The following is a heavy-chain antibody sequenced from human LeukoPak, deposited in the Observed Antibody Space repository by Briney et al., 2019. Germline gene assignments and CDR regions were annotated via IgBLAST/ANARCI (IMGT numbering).Heavy chain of an antibody. CDR3: ARDARLLLWFGELAYFDY. V-gene: IGHV3-21*01. D-gene: IGHD3-10*01. Sequence: GGSLRLSCAASGFTFSSYSMNWVRQAPGKGLEWVSSISSSSSYIYYADSVKGRFTISRDNAKNSLYLQMNSLRAEDTAVYYCARDARLLLWFGELAYFDYWGQGTLVTVPS. J-gene: IGHJ4*02. CDR2: ISSSSSYI. CDR1: GFTFSSYS.